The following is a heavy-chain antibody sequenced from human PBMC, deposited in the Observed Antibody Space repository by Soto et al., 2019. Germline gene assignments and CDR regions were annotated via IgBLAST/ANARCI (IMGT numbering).Heavy chain of an antibody. D-gene: IGHD3-3*01. CDR1: GGSISSGGYS. CDR2: IYYSGST. Sequence: SETLSLTCAVSGGSISSGGYSWSWIRQPPGKGLEWIGYIYYSGSTNYNPSLKSRVTISVDTSKNQFSLKLSSVTAADTAVYYCAREREVTIFGVVHRTYGMDVWGQGTTVTVSS. J-gene: IGHJ6*02. V-gene: IGHV4-61*08. CDR3: AREREVTIFGVVHRTYGMDV.